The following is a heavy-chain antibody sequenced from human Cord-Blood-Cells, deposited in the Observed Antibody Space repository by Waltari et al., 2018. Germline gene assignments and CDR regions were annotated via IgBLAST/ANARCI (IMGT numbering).Heavy chain of an antibody. CDR3: ARHGQHSSSWYYYYYGMDV. J-gene: IGHJ6*02. CDR2: SYPGDTDT. V-gene: IGHV5-51*01. D-gene: IGHD6-13*01. Sequence: EVQLVQSGAEVKKPGESLKISCKGSGYSFTSYWIGWVRQMPGKGLEWMGISYPGDTDTSYSPSFQGQVTIAADKSISTAYLQWSSLKASDTAMYYCARHGQHSSSWYYYYYGMDVWGQGTTVTVSS. CDR1: GYSFTSYW.